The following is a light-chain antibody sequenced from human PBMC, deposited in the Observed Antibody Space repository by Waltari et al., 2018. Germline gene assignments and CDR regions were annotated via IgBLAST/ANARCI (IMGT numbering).Light chain of an antibody. V-gene: IGKV1-12*01. CDR1: QGITSW. CDR2: TAS. CDR3: QQANTFPVT. J-gene: IGKJ5*01. Sequence: DLQMTQSPSSVSASVGDRVAITCRASQGITSWLAWYQQKPGKAPKLLIYTASNLQSGVPTRFSGSGSGTNFTLTISSLQPEDFATYYCQQANTFPVTFGQGTRLEIK.